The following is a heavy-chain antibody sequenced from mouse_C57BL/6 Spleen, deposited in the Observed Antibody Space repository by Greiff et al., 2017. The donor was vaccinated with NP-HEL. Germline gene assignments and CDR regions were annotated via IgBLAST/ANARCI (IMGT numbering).Heavy chain of an antibody. CDR3: ARVGAGTRAY. CDR1: GYTFTSYW. CDR2: IDPSDSET. V-gene: IGHV1-52*01. J-gene: IGHJ3*01. Sequence: QVQLQQPGAELVRPGSSVKLSCKASGYTFTSYWMHWVKQRPIQGLEWIGNIDPSDSETHYNQKFKDKATLTVDKSSSTAYMQLSSLTSEDSAVYYCARVGAGTRAYWGQGTLVTVSA. D-gene: IGHD4-1*01.